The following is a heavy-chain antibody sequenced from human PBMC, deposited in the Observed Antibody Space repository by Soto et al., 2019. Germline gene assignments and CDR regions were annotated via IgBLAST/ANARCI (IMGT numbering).Heavy chain of an antibody. D-gene: IGHD5-18*01. J-gene: IGHJ6*02. CDR3: ARDERWLQQYYYGMDV. V-gene: IGHV3-23*01. CDR1: GFTFSSYA. Sequence: HPGGSLRLSCAASGFTFSSYAMSWVRQAPGKGLEWVSAISGSGGSTYYADSVKGRFTISRDNSKNTLYLQMNSLRAEDTAVYYCARDERWLQQYYYGMDVWGQGTTVTVSS. CDR2: ISGSGGST.